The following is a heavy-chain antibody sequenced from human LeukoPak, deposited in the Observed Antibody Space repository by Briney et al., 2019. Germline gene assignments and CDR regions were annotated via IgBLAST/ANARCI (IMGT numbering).Heavy chain of an antibody. D-gene: IGHD3-22*01. V-gene: IGHV1-18*01. J-gene: IGHJ4*02. CDR1: GCTFTSYG. CDR3: ARPGRSYYYDSGGYYYFDY. Sequence: ASVKVSCKASGCTFTSYGISWVRQAPGQGLEWMGWISAYNGNTNYAQKLQGRVTMTTDTSTSTAYMELRSLRSDDTAVYYCARPGRSYYYDSGGYYYFDYWGQGTLVTVSS. CDR2: ISAYNGNT.